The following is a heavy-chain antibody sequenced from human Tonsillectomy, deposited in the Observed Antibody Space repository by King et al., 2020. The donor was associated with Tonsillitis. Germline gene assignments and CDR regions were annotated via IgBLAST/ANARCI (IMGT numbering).Heavy chain of an antibody. CDR3: ARENREYCSGGSCYVFDF. J-gene: IGHJ4*02. CDR2: ISSSSSYI. Sequence: VQLVESGGGLVKPGGSLRLSCAASGFTFSSYSMNWVRQAPGKGLEWVSSISSSSSYIYYADSVKGRFTISRDNAKNSLYLQMNSLRAEDTAVYYCARENREYCSGGSCYVFDFWGQGTLVTVSS. CDR1: GFTFSSYS. D-gene: IGHD2-15*01. V-gene: IGHV3-21*01.